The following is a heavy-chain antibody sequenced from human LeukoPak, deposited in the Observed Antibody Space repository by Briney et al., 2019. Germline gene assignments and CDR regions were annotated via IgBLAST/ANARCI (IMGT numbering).Heavy chain of an antibody. V-gene: IGHV4-61*05. CDR3: ARVGRRPGDFDP. CDR1: GGSISSNSYY. CDR2: IYHSGST. J-gene: IGHJ5*02. D-gene: IGHD3-10*01. Sequence: SETLSLTCTVSGGSISSNSYYWGWIRQPPGKGLEWIGEIYHSGSTNYNPSLKSRVTISVDKSKNQFSLKLSSVTAADTAVYYCARVGRRPGDFDPWGQGTLVTVSS.